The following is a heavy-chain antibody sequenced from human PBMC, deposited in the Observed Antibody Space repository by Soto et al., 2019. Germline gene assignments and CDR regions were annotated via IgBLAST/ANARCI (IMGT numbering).Heavy chain of an antibody. Sequence: EVQLLESGGGLVQPGGSLRLSCAASGFPFSSYAMGWVRQAPVKGLEWVSIISGGGASTYYADSVKGRFTISRDNSKNTLYLKMNSLRAEDTAVYYCAKGGGGYFGDVDNWGQGTPVTVSS. J-gene: IGHJ4*02. D-gene: IGHD3-10*01. CDR2: ISGGGAST. V-gene: IGHV3-23*01. CDR1: GFPFSSYA. CDR3: AKGGGGYFGDVDN.